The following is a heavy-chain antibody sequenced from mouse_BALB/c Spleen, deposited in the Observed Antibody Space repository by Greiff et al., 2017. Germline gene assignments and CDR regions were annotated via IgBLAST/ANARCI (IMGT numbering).Heavy chain of an antibody. CDR1: GFTFSSFG. CDR3: ARPLLLRSTGYAMDY. J-gene: IGHJ4*01. V-gene: IGHV5-17*02. D-gene: IGHD1-1*01. CDR2: ISSGSSTI. Sequence: EVKLVESGGGLVQPGGSRKLSCAASGFTFSSFGMHWVRQAPEKGLEWVAYISSGSSTIYYADTVKGRFTISRDNPKNTLFLQMTSLRSEDTAMYYCARPLLLRSTGYAMDYWGQGTSVTVSS.